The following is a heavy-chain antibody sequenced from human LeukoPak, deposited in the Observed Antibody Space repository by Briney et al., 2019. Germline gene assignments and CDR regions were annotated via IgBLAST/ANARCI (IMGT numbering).Heavy chain of an antibody. CDR2: ISASGGNT. CDR1: GFSFSSSA. D-gene: IGHD5-18*01. Sequence: GGSLRLSCAASGFSFSSSAMSWVRQAPGKGLEWVSTISASGGNTHYADSVKGRSTISRDNSGNTVYLQVNSLRAEDTAVYSCATWIQAHFDYWGQGTVVTVSS. V-gene: IGHV3-23*01. CDR3: ATWIQAHFDY. J-gene: IGHJ4*02.